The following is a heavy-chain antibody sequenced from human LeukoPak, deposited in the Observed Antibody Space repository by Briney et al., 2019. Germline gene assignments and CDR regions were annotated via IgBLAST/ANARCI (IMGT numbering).Heavy chain of an antibody. CDR3: ARESRSDWFVGYFDY. CDR1: GFSFSTDE. D-gene: IGHD6-19*01. Sequence: GGSLRLSCAASGFSFSTDEMNWVRQAPGKGLEWISYITSSGATKYSADSVKGRFTISRDNAKNSLYLQMTSLRAEDTAVYYCARESRSDWFVGYFDYWGRGTQVTVSS. J-gene: IGHJ4*02. V-gene: IGHV3-48*03. CDR2: ITSSGATK.